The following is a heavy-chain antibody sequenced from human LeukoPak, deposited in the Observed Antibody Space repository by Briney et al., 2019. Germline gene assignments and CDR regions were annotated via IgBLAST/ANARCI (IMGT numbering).Heavy chain of an antibody. CDR2: ISYEGTIK. CDR1: GFTFSTYG. J-gene: IGHJ4*02. CDR3: AREYDLVTGLDY. V-gene: IGHV3-30*03. D-gene: IGHD3-9*01. Sequence: PGGSLRLSCAASGFTFSTYGMHWVRQAPGKGLEWVTFISYEGTIKRYADSVKGRFTISRDNSKNTLYLQMSSLRVEDTAVYYCAREYDLVTGLDYWGQGTLVTVSS.